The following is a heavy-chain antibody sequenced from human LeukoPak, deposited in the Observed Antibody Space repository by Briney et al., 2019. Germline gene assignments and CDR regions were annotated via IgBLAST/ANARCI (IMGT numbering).Heavy chain of an antibody. CDR3: ARDPGINWFDP. CDR2: INPNSGGT. CDR1: GYTFTGYY. Sequence: ASVKVSRKASGYTFTGYYMHSVRQAPGQGLEWMGWINPNSGGTNYAQKFQGRVTMTRDTSISTAYMELSRLRSDDTAVYYCARDPGINWFDPWGQGTLVTVSS. J-gene: IGHJ5*02. D-gene: IGHD2/OR15-2a*01. V-gene: IGHV1-2*02.